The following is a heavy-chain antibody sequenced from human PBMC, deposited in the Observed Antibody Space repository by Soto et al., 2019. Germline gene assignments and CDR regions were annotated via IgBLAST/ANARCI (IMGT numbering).Heavy chain of an antibody. CDR3: ARERGDGVHVNSYGVLDH. J-gene: IGHJ4*02. CDR1: GFTFRNFA. Sequence: QVQLVESGGGVVQPGRSLRLSCAASGFTFRNFAIHWLRQAPGKGLEWVAVISCDGNEKYYADSVKGRFTISSDNSKNTLDLQMSSLRGDDTALYYGARERGDGVHVNSYGVLDHWGQGTLVIVSS. V-gene: IGHV3-30-3*01. CDR2: ISCDGNEK. D-gene: IGHD3-3*02.